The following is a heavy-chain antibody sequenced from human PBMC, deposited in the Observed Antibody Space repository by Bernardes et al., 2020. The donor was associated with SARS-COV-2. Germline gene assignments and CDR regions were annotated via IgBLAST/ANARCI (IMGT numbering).Heavy chain of an antibody. V-gene: IGHV3-53*01. CDR1: GFTVSSNY. D-gene: IGHD3-10*01. CDR3: ARERGGYYGSGTYFDY. CDR2: IYSGGST. J-gene: IGHJ4*02. Sequence: GGSLRLSCAASGFTVSSNYMSWVRQAPGKGLEWVSVIYSGGSTYYADSVKGRFTISRDNSKNTLYLQMNSLRAEDTAVYYCARERGGYYGSGTYFDYWDQGTLVTVSS.